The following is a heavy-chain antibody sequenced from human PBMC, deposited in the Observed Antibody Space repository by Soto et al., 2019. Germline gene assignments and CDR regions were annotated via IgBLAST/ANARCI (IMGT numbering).Heavy chain of an antibody. D-gene: IGHD6-19*01. Sequence: QVQLVESGGGVVQPGRSLRLSCAASGFTFSSYAMHWVRQAPGKGLEWVAVISYDGSNKYYADSVKGRFTISRDNYKNTLYLQMNSLRAEDTAVYYCAREGGAVAGTFDYWGQGTLVTVSS. CDR2: ISYDGSNK. CDR1: GFTFSSYA. V-gene: IGHV3-30-3*01. CDR3: AREGGAVAGTFDY. J-gene: IGHJ4*02.